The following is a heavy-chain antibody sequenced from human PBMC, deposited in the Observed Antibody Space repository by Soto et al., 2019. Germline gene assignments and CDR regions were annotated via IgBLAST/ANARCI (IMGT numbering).Heavy chain of an antibody. CDR3: ARGGVATINPDYYYSGMDV. D-gene: IGHD5-12*01. CDR2: IIPIFGTA. Sequence: QVQLVQSGAEVKKPGSSVKVSCKASGGTFSSYAISWVRQAPGQGLEWMGGIIPIFGTANYAQKFQGRVTITADESTSTAYMELSSLRSEDTAVYYCARGGVATINPDYYYSGMDVWGQGTTVTVSS. J-gene: IGHJ6*02. V-gene: IGHV1-69*01. CDR1: GGTFSSYA.